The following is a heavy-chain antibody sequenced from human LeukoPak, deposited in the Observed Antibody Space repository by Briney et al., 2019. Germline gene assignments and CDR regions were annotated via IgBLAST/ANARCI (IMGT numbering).Heavy chain of an antibody. J-gene: IGHJ4*02. CDR2: IIPILGIA. D-gene: IGHD3-10*01. CDR1: GGTFSSYA. V-gene: IGHV1-69*04. CDR3: ASESYYYGSGSAHSGDFDY. Sequence: ASVKVSCTASGGTFSSYAISWVRQAPGQGLGWIGRIIPILGIANNAQKFQGRVTMTADKSTSTASLELSSLRSEDTAVYYCASESYYYGSGSAHSGDFDYWGQGTLVTVSS.